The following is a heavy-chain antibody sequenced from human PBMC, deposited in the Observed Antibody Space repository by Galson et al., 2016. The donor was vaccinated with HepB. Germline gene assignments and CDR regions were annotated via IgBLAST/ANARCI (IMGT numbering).Heavy chain of an antibody. Sequence: SLRLSCAASGFSFSTSGMSWVRQTPGRGLEWVSGITGSGATTHHADSVKGRFTISRDNSKNTLYLYMNSLRAEDTAVYYCGKHGGFDYWGQGALVTVSS. J-gene: IGHJ4*02. D-gene: IGHD3-16*01. V-gene: IGHV3-23*01. CDR1: GFSFSTSG. CDR2: ITGSGATT. CDR3: GKHGGFDY.